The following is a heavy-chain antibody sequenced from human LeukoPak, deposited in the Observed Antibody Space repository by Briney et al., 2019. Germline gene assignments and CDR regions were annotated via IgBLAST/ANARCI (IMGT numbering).Heavy chain of an antibody. CDR1: GGSMTNYY. CDR3: ASSHHWNDDFDY. Sequence: SETLSLTCTVSGGSMTNYYWSWIRQSPGKGLECIGYVYYSGSTTYNPSLKSRVTISVDTSKNQFSLKLSSVTAADTAVYYCASSHHWNDDFDYWGQGTLVTVSS. V-gene: IGHV4-59*08. D-gene: IGHD1-1*01. CDR2: VYYSGST. J-gene: IGHJ4*02.